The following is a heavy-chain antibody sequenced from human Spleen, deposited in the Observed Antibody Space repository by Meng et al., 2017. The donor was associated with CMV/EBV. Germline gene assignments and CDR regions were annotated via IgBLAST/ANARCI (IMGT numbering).Heavy chain of an antibody. CDR2: IYYSGGT. Sequence: TCTGSGGSISSGDYYWSWIRQPPGKGLEWIGFIYYSGGTYYNPSLKSRVTISVDTSKNQFSLKLTSVTAADTAVYHCARDRRGWFDPWGQGTLVTVSS. J-gene: IGHJ5*02. CDR3: ARDRRGWFDP. V-gene: IGHV4-30-4*08. CDR1: GGSISSGDYY.